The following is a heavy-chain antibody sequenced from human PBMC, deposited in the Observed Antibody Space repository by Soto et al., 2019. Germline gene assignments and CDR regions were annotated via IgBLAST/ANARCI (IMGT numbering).Heavy chain of an antibody. V-gene: IGHV3-30*18. CDR2: VSHDGSSQ. D-gene: IGHD1-1*01. J-gene: IGHJ4*02. CDR3: AKDHGEGVWRHLCGH. Sequence: QVQLVESGGGVVQPGTSLRLSCAASGFTFSKYAMHWVRQAPGEGLEWVAVVSHDGSSQFYGDSVKGRFTISRDNSQNTLGLQMNSLRLEGTGVYYCAKDHGEGVWRHLCGHWGKGTLVIVSS. CDR1: GFTFSKYA.